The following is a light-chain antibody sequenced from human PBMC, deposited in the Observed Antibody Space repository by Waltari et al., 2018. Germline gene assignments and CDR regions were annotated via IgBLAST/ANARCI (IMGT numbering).Light chain of an antibody. V-gene: IGLV2-14*01. Sequence: QSALTQPPSVSASPGQSLPISCTGTSSDVGGYNYVSWYQQHPGKAPKLMIYEVSNRPSGVSNRFSGSKSGNTASLTISGLQAEDEADYYCSSYTSSSTLGVFGTGTKVTVL. CDR1: SSDVGGYNY. CDR2: EVS. J-gene: IGLJ1*01. CDR3: SSYTSSSTLGV.